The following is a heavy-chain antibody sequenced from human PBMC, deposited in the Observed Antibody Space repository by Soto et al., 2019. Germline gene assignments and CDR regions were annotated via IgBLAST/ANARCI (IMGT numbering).Heavy chain of an antibody. V-gene: IGHV4-39*01. J-gene: IGHJ6*02. D-gene: IGHD6-13*01. CDR3: ARLGAFYSSSWNYYYYGMDV. CDR1: GGSISSSSYY. Sequence: SETLSITCTVSGGSISSSSYYWGWIRQPPGKGLEWIGSIYYSGSTYYNPSLKSRITISVDTSKNQFSLKLSSVTAADTAVYYCARLGAFYSSSWNYYYYGMDVWGQGTTVTVSS. CDR2: IYYSGST.